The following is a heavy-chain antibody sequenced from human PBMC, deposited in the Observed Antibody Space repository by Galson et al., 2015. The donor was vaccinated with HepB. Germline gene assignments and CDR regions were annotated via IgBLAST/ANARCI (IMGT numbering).Heavy chain of an antibody. Sequence: PALVKPTQTLTLTCTFSGFSLSASGMCVSWIRQPPGKALEWLARIDWDDDKYYSTSLKTRLTISKDTSKNQVVLTMTNMDPVDTATYYCARMMGELGYCSGGSCYLTPSGDYYYYGMDVWGQGTTVTVSS. CDR2: IDWDDDK. J-gene: IGHJ6*02. V-gene: IGHV2-70*11. D-gene: IGHD2-15*01. CDR3: ARMMGELGYCSGGSCYLTPSGDYYYYGMDV. CDR1: GFSLSASGMC.